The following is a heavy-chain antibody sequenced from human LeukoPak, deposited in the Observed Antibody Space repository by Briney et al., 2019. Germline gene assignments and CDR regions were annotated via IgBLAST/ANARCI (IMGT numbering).Heavy chain of an antibody. V-gene: IGHV3-30*04. CDR1: GFTFGDYA. Sequence: GGSLRLSCTASGFTFGDYALSWFRQAPGKGLEWVAVISYDGSNKNYADSVKGRFTISRDNSKNTLYLQMNSLRAEDTAVYYCARDGSGFRGYCSSTSCSFDYWGQGTLVTVSS. J-gene: IGHJ4*02. D-gene: IGHD2-2*01. CDR3: ARDGSGFRGYCSSTSCSFDY. CDR2: ISYDGSNK.